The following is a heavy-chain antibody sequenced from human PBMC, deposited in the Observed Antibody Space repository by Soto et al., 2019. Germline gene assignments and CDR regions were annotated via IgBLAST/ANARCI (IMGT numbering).Heavy chain of an antibody. CDR1: GFTFSDYY. Sequence: QVQLVESGGGLVKPGGSLRLSCAASGFTFSDYYMSWIRQAPGKGLEWVSCISSSGSTIYYADSVKGRFTISRDNAKNSLYLQMNSLRAEDTAVYYCARTMVRGVMTLQHYYYMDVWGKGTRSPSP. CDR3: ARTMVRGVMTLQHYYYMDV. J-gene: IGHJ6*03. V-gene: IGHV3-11*01. CDR2: ISSSGSTI. D-gene: IGHD3-10*01.